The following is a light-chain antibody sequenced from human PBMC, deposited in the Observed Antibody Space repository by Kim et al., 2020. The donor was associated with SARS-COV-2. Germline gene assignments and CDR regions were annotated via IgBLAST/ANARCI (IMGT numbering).Light chain of an antibody. Sequence: DIQMTQSPSSLSASVGDRVTITCRASQDISNYLAWFQLKPGKAPKLLIYAASALQPGVPSRFSGSGSGTDFTLTVTSLQPEDVATCYCQKCDSAPWTFGQRTKVDIK. CDR1: QDISNY. CDR2: AAS. J-gene: IGKJ1*01. V-gene: IGKV1-27*01. CDR3: QKCDSAPWT.